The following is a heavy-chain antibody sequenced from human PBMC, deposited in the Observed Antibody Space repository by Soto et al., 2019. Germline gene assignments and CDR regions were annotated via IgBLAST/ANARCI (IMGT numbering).Heavy chain of an antibody. CDR2: IYPGDSDT. Sequence: LEWMGIIYPGDSDTRYSPSFQGQVTISADKSISTAYLQWSSLKASDTAMYYCARSKAVVVPAASTRMNYYYYYGMDVWGQGTTVTSP. D-gene: IGHD2-2*01. V-gene: IGHV5-51*01. CDR3: ARSKAVVVPAASTRMNYYYYYGMDV. J-gene: IGHJ6*02.